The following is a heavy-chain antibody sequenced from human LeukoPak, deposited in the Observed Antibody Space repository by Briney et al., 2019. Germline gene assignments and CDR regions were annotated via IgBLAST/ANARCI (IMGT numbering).Heavy chain of an antibody. V-gene: IGHV3-53*01. Sequence: GGSLRLSCAASGFTVSSNYMSWVRQAPGKGLEWVSVIYSGGSTYYADSVKGRFTISIDNSKNTLYLQMNSLRAEDTAVYYCARAPTVTGSYYYYYMDVWGKGTTVTVSS. CDR3: ARAPTVTGSYYYYYMDV. D-gene: IGHD4-11*01. J-gene: IGHJ6*03. CDR2: IYSGGST. CDR1: GFTVSSNY.